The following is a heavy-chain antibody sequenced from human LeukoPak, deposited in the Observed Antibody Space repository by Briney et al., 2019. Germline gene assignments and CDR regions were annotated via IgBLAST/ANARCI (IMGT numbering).Heavy chain of an antibody. J-gene: IGHJ4*02. CDR1: GGSFSGYY. Sequence: SETLSLTCAVYGGSFSGYYWSWIRQPPGKGLEWIGEINDSGSTNYNPSLKSRVTISVDTSKNQFSLKLSSVTAADTAVYYCARGEITMVRGVIPSAFDYWGQGTLVTVSS. CDR3: ARGEITMVRGVIPSAFDY. D-gene: IGHD3-10*01. V-gene: IGHV4-34*01. CDR2: INDSGST.